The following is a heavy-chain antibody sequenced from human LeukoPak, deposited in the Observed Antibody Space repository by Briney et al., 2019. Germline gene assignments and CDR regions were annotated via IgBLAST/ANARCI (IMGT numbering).Heavy chain of an antibody. J-gene: IGHJ4*01. CDR2: IHNSGST. CDR1: DGSISSSGYY. V-gene: IGHV4-39*02. D-gene: IGHD4-17*01. Sequence: SETLSLTCTVSDGSISSSGYYWGWVRQPPGKGLEWIGSIHNSGSTYYNPSLKSRVTIFGDTSKNHFSLKLSSVTAADTAVYYCARAPGTTFDYWGHGNMVTVSS. CDR3: ARAPGTTFDY.